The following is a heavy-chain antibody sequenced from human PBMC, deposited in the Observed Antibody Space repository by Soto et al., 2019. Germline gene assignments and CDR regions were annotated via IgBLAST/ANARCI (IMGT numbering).Heavy chain of an antibody. CDR3: ARRRRFGESLGY. Sequence: QVQLQQWGAGLLKPSETLSLTCAVYGGSFSGYYWSWIRQPPGKGLEWSGEINHSGSTNYNPSLKSRVTISVDTSKNQFSLKLSSVTAADTAVYYCARRRRFGESLGYWGQGTLVTVSS. CDR1: GGSFSGYY. D-gene: IGHD3-10*01. V-gene: IGHV4-34*01. J-gene: IGHJ4*02. CDR2: INHSGST.